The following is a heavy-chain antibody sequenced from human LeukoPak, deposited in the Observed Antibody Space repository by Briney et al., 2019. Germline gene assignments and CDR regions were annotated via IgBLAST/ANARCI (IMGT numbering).Heavy chain of an antibody. D-gene: IGHD1-26*01. Sequence: ASVKVSCKASGYTFTGYYIHWLRQAPGQGLEWMGWINPNTGGTNYAQKFQGSVTMTRDTSISTAYMEVSRLTSADTAIYYCARAAFDEWSGTYSPDYWGQGTLVTVSS. J-gene: IGHJ4*02. CDR2: INPNTGGT. CDR1: GYTFTGYY. CDR3: ARAAFDEWSGTYSPDY. V-gene: IGHV1-2*02.